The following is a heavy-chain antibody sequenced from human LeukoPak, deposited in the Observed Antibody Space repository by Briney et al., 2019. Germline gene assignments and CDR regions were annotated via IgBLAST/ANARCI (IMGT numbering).Heavy chain of an antibody. J-gene: IGHJ6*02. V-gene: IGHV1-8*01. CDR1: GYTFTSYD. D-gene: IGHD2-2*01. CDR3: AREIGYCSSTSCLCYYYYYYSMDV. CDR2: MNPNSGNT. Sequence: ASVKVSCKASGYTFTSYDINWVRQATGQGLEWMGWMNPNSGNTGYAQKFQGRVTMTRNTSISTAYMELSSLRSEDTAVYYCAREIGYCSSTSCLCYYYYYYSMDVWGQGTTVTVSS.